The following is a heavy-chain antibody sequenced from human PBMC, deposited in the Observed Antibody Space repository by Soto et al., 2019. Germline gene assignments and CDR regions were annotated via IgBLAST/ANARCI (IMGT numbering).Heavy chain of an antibody. CDR3: AKDYQSATRSAPYGMDV. CDR2: ISSSGSTI. Sequence: RLSCAASGFTFSSYAMHWVRQAPGKGLEWVSYISSSGSTIYYADSVKGRFTISRDNAKNSLYLQMNSLRAEDTAVYYCAKDYQSATRSAPYGMDVWGQGTTVTV. D-gene: IGHD6-25*01. V-gene: IGHV3-48*03. J-gene: IGHJ6*02. CDR1: GFTFSSYA.